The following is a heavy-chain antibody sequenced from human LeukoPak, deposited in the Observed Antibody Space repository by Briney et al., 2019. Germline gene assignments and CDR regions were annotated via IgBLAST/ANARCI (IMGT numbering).Heavy chain of an antibody. CDR1: GGTFSSYA. J-gene: IGHJ4*02. Sequence: SVKVSCKASGGTFSSYAISWVRQAPGQGLEWMGGIIPIFGTANYAQKFQGRVTITADESTSTAYMELSSLRSEDTAVCYYARTRLEWLQFDYWGQGTQVTVSS. D-gene: IGHD3-3*01. V-gene: IGHV1-69*13. CDR3: ARTRLEWLQFDY. CDR2: IIPIFGTA.